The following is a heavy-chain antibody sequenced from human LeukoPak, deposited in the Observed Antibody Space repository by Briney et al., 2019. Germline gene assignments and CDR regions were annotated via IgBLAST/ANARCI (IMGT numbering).Heavy chain of an antibody. D-gene: IGHD3-22*01. Sequence: PGGSLRLSCAASGFTFSSYSMNWVRQAPGKGLEWVGRIKSKTDGGTTDYAAPVKGRFTISRDDSKNTLYLQMNSLKTEDTAVYYCTTEGVVDYAFDIWGQGTMVTVSS. J-gene: IGHJ3*02. CDR1: GFTFSSYS. CDR3: TTEGVVDYAFDI. V-gene: IGHV3-15*07. CDR2: IKSKTDGGTT.